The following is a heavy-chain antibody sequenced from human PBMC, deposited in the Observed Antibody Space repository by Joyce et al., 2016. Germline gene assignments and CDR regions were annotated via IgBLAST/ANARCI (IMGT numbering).Heavy chain of an antibody. Sequence: QVHLQQWGAGLLRPSETLSLTCAVYGVPFSGFYWAWIRQSPGKGLEWIGEINHSGDTNYTPSLKSRVTISIDTSNDQFSLKVTSMTAADTAMYYCARQRAYNYVSWGQGTLVTVSS. D-gene: IGHD1-1*01. CDR2: INHSGDT. CDR3: ARQRAYNYVS. J-gene: IGHJ4*02. CDR1: GVPFSGFY. V-gene: IGHV4-34*01.